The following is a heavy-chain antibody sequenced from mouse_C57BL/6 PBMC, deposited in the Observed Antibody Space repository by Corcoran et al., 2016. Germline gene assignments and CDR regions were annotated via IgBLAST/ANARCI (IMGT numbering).Heavy chain of an antibody. Sequence: QIQLVQSGPELKKPGETVKISCKASGYTFTTYGMSWVKQAPGKGLKWMGWINTYSGVPTYADDFKGRFAFSLETSASTAYLQINNLKNEDTATYFCARHYYDYTWFAYWGQGTLVTVSA. D-gene: IGHD2-4*01. V-gene: IGHV9-3*01. J-gene: IGHJ3*01. CDR1: GYTFTTYG. CDR2: INTYSGVP. CDR3: ARHYYDYTWFAY.